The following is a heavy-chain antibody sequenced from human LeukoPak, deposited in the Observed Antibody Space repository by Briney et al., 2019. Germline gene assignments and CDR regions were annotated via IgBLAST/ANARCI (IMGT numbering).Heavy chain of an antibody. V-gene: IGHV1-18*01. J-gene: IGHJ4*02. D-gene: IGHD5-12*01. CDR3: ARGRMSYDSGGDY. Sequence: ASVKVSCKASAYTFTNYGISWVRQAPGQGLEWIGWINTYSGNTKYAQKFQGRVTMTTDTSTSTAYMELRSLRSDDTAVYYCARGRMSYDSGGDYWGQGTLVTVSS. CDR1: AYTFTNYG. CDR2: INTYSGNT.